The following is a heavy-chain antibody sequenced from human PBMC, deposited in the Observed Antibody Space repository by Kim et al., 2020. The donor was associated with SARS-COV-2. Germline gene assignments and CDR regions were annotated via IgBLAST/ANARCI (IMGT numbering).Heavy chain of an antibody. V-gene: IGHV3-7*03. J-gene: IGHJ4*02. CDR3: ARGTAYIV. Sequence: GESLRLSCAASGFTFSNYWMNWVRQAPGKGLEWVASIKEDGSERYYVDSVKGRFTISRDNAESSLYLQMNSLRAEDTALYYCARGTAYIVWGQGSLVTVS. CDR1: GFTFSNYW. D-gene: IGHD2-21*02. CDR2: IKEDGSER.